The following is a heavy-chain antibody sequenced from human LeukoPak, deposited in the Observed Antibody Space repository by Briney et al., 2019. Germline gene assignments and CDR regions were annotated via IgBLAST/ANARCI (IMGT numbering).Heavy chain of an antibody. Sequence: GGSLRLSCAASGFTVSSNYMHWVRQAPGKGLEWASLIYSGGTSHYADSVKGRFTISRDNSKNTLYLQMNSLRAEDTAVYYCARETAHCSSTTCVRTNWFDPWGQGTLVTVSS. CDR3: ARETAHCSSTTCVRTNWFDP. CDR2: IYSGGTS. CDR1: GFTVSSNY. V-gene: IGHV3-53*01. J-gene: IGHJ5*02. D-gene: IGHD2-2*01.